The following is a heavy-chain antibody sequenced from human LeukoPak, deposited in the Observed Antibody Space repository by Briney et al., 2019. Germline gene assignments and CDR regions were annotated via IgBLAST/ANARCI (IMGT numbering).Heavy chain of an antibody. CDR2: IYYSGST. Sequence: SETLSLTCTVSGGSISSSSYYWGWIRQPPGKGLEWIGSIYYSGSTYYNPFLKSRVTISVDTSKNQFSLKLSSVTAADTAVYYCARRETTVTTLGWFDPWGQGTLVTVSS. V-gene: IGHV4-39*01. CDR1: GGSISSSSYY. J-gene: IGHJ5*02. CDR3: ARRETTVTTLGWFDP. D-gene: IGHD4-17*01.